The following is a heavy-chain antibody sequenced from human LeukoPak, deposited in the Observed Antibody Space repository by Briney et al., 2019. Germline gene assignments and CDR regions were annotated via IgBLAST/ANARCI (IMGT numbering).Heavy chain of an antibody. Sequence: SETLSLTCSVSGYSISSDYYWGCIRQPPGKGLEWIGFIYYSGSTYYNPSLKSRVTISVDTSKNQFSLKLSSVTAADTAVYYCARGVDVVIWGTEQLYYFDYWGQGTLVTVSS. V-gene: IGHV4-38-2*02. CDR3: ARGVDVVIWGTEQLYYFDY. CDR2: IYYSGST. CDR1: GYSISSDYY. J-gene: IGHJ4*02. D-gene: IGHD3-22*01.